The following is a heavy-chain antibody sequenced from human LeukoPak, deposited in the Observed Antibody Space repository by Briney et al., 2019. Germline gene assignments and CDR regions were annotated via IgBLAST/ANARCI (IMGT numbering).Heavy chain of an antibody. CDR2: IYTSGST. J-gene: IGHJ6*03. CDR3: ARHGYYGSGSYDLGYYYMDV. CDR1: GGSISSYY. Sequence: SGTLSLTCTVSGGSISSYYWSWIRQPPGKGLEWIGYIYTSGSTNYNPSLKSRVTISVDTSKNQFSLKLSSVTAADTAVYYCARHGYYGSGSYDLGYYYMDVWGKGTTVTVSS. V-gene: IGHV4-4*09. D-gene: IGHD3-10*01.